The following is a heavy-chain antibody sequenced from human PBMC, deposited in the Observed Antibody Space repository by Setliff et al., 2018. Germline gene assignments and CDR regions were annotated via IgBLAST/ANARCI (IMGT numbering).Heavy chain of an antibody. V-gene: IGHV3-33*08. CDR3: ARDQGSYGYRAFDS. CDR1: GFTFSNYR. D-gene: IGHD3-16*01. J-gene: IGHJ4*02. Sequence: GGSLRLSCAASGFTFSNYRMHWVRQAPGKGLEWVAVIWDDGGKKYHADSVKGRFTISRDNSKNTLYLEMNSLRAEDTAVYYCARDQGSYGYRAFDSWGQGALVTVSS. CDR2: IWDDGGKK.